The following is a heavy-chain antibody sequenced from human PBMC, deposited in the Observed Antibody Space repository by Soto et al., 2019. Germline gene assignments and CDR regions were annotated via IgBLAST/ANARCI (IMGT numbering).Heavy chain of an antibody. CDR2: IFWDDET. CDR3: ARRYRDYVRWFDY. V-gene: IGHV2-5*02. CDR1: GFSLSTSGVG. Sequence: QITLKESGPTLVNPTQTLTLTCTFSGFSLSTSGVGVGWIRQPPGKALEWLALIFWDDETRYSVSLKSRLTITNETSKSQVGLIKTNMDPVATATYYCARRYRDYVRWFDYWGQGTLITVSS. D-gene: IGHD4-17*01. J-gene: IGHJ4*02.